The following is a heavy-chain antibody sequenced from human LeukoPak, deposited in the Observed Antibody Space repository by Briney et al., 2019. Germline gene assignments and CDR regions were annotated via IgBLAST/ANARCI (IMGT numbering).Heavy chain of an antibody. CDR3: AKVHSSGFSDS. V-gene: IGHV3-30*18. Sequence: PGGSLKLSCAASGGTFSSYGRQWVRRAPGKGLEEGTGISYDGSNKYYADSVKGRFTISRDNSKNTMYLQMNRMTAADTAVYYCAKVHSSGFSDSWGQGHVVLVSS. D-gene: IGHD6-19*01. CDR1: GGTFSSYG. CDR2: ISYDGSNK. J-gene: IGHJ5*01.